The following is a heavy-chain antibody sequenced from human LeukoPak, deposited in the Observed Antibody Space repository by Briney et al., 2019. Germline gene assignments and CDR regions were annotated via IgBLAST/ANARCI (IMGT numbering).Heavy chain of an antibody. CDR3: ARDMESGSTRGRAFNI. CDR1: GGSISSSSYY. D-gene: IGHD1-26*01. V-gene: IGHV4-61*01. J-gene: IGHJ3*02. Sequence: SETLSLTCTVSGGSISSSSYYWSWIRQPPGKGLEWIGYIYYSGSTNYNPSLKSRVTISVDTSKNQFSLKLSSVTAADTALYYCARDMESGSTRGRAFNIWGQGTMVTVSS. CDR2: IYYSGST.